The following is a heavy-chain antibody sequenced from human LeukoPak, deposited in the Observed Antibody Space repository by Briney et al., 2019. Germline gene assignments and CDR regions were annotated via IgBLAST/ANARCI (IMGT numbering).Heavy chain of an antibody. D-gene: IGHD3-22*01. J-gene: IGHJ4*02. Sequence: PGGSLRLSCAASGFTFSNYAMTWVRQAPGKGLEWVSGISGSGDSTHYADSVKGRFTISRDNFKNTLYLQMNSLRAEDTAVYYCAKEAYYDGTGYFDFWGQGTLVTVSS. CDR1: GFTFSNYA. CDR2: ISGSGDST. V-gene: IGHV3-23*01. CDR3: AKEAYYDGTGYFDF.